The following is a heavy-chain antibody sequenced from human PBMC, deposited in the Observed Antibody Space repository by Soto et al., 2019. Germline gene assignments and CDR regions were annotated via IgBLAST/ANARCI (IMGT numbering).Heavy chain of an antibody. V-gene: IGHV3-23*01. CDR1: GFPFNAYG. J-gene: IGHJ3*01. Sequence: EEQLLESGGDLIQPGESLRLSCAASGFPFNAYGFNWVRQAPGKGLEWLSFIGATGSTTFYAESVKGRFTISRDDSKDARYLQLNSLRADDSAAYYCASVIYYGSAISASGLWGQGTMVSVSS. D-gene: IGHD3-10*01. CDR2: IGATGSTT. CDR3: ASVIYYGSAISASGL.